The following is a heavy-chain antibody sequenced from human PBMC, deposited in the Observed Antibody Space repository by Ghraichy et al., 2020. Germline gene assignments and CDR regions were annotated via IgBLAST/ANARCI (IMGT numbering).Heavy chain of an antibody. CDR3: ARDPRWVPAVVGSGMDV. CDR2: IYHSGTT. J-gene: IGHJ6*02. V-gene: IGHV4-31*03. Sequence: SQTISLTCTVSGDSISSGGYYWSWIRQHPGKGLEWIGYIYHSGTTYYNPSLRSRVTISVDTSKNQFSLKLSSVTAADTAVYYCARDPRWVPAVVGSGMDVWGQGTTVTVSS. D-gene: IGHD6-19*01. CDR1: GDSISSGGYY.